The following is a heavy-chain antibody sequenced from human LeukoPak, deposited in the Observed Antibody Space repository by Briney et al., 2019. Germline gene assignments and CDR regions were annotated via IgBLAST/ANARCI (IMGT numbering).Heavy chain of an antibody. Sequence: GGSLRLSCAASGFIVSSNYMSWVRQAPGKGLEWVSVIYSGGSTDYADSVKGRFTISRDNSKNTLYLQMNSPRAEDTAVYYCARESDTASAGTTDYWGQGTLVTVSS. J-gene: IGHJ4*02. CDR1: GFIVSSNY. D-gene: IGHD6-13*01. CDR2: IYSGGST. V-gene: IGHV3-53*01. CDR3: ARESDTASAGTTDY.